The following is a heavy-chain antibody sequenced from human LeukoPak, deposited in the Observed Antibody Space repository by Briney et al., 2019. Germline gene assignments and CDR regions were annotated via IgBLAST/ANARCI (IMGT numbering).Heavy chain of an antibody. D-gene: IGHD2-15*01. CDR2: IDWDDDK. CDR1: GFSLGTRGMR. CDR3: ARSYCSGGSCYWPYYFDY. Sequence: KESGPALVKPPQTLTLTCTFSGFSLGTRGMRVCWIRQPPGKALEWLARIDWDDDKFYSTSLKTRLTISKDTSKTQVVLTMTNMDPVDTATYYCARSYCSGGSCYWPYYFDYWGQGTLVTVSS. V-gene: IGHV2-70*04. J-gene: IGHJ4*02.